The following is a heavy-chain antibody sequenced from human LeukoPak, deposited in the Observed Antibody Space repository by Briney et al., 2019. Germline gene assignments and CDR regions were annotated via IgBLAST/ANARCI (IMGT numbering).Heavy chain of an antibody. CDR2: IYYSGST. D-gene: IGHD4-17*01. CDR1: GGSISSYY. Sequence: SETLSLTCTVSGGSISSYYWSWIRQPPGKGLEWIGYIYYSGSTNYNPSLKSRVTISVDTSKNQFSLKLSSVTAADTAAYYCARPGYGDYGMDVWGQGTTVTVSS. J-gene: IGHJ6*02. V-gene: IGHV4-59*08. CDR3: ARPGYGDYGMDV.